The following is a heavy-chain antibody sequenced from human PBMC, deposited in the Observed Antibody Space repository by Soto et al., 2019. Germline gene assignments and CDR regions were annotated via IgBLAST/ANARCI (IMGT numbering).Heavy chain of an antibody. Sequence: ASVKVSCKASGYTFTSYAMHWVRQAPGQRLEWMGWINAGNGNTNYAQKLQGRVTMTTDTSTSTAYMELRSLRSDDTAVYYCAKDGGWFDPWGQGTLVTVSS. CDR2: INAGNGNT. J-gene: IGHJ5*02. V-gene: IGHV1-3*01. CDR1: GYTFTSYA. CDR3: AKDGGWFDP.